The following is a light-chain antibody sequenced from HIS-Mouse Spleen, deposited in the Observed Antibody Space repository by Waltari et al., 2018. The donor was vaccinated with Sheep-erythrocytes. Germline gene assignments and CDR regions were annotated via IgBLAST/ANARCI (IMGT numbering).Light chain of an antibody. CDR2: EDS. CDR1: ALPKKY. V-gene: IGLV3-10*01. Sequence: SYELTQPPSVSVSPGQTARITCSGDALPKKYAYWYQQKSGQAPVLVHYEDSKRPSGIPGRFSGSTSGTMATLTISGAQVEDEADYYCYSTDSSGNHWVFGGGTKLTVL. J-gene: IGLJ3*02. CDR3: YSTDSSGNHWV.